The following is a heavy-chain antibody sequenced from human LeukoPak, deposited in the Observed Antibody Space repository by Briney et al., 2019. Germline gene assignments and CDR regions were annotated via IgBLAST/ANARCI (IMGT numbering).Heavy chain of an antibody. J-gene: IGHJ4*02. CDR3: ARDRGGTGDFDY. CDR1: GYTFTTHA. Sequence: ASVKVSCKASGYTFTTHAIHWVRQAPGQRLEWMGWINAGNGNTKYSQKFQGRVTITRDTPASTAYMELSSLRSEDTAVYYCARDRGGTGDFDYWGQGTLVTVSS. D-gene: IGHD1-1*01. CDR2: INAGNGNT. V-gene: IGHV1-3*01.